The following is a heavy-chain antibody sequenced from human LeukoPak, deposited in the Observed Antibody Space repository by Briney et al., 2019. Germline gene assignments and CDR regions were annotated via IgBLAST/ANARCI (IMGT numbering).Heavy chain of an antibody. V-gene: IGHV3-7*01. J-gene: IGHJ1*01. Sequence: PWGSLRLSCAASGFTFSSYGMSWVRQAPGKGLEWVASIKQDGSEKYYVEPVKGRFTISRANATNSLYLQMNSLRAEDTAVYYCARDPLAAAPSRYFQHWGEGTLGTVSS. D-gene: IGHD6-13*01. CDR2: IKQDGSEK. CDR1: GFTFSSYG. CDR3: ARDPLAAAPSRYFQH.